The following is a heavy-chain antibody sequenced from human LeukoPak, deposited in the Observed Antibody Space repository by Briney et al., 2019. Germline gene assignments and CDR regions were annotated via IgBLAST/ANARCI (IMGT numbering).Heavy chain of an antibody. CDR3: ARGGITIFGVVIPPDY. V-gene: IGHV3-7*03. CDR1: GFTFSSYW. D-gene: IGHD3-3*01. CDR2: IKQDGSEK. J-gene: IGHJ4*02. Sequence: PGGSLRLSCAASGFTFSSYWMSWVRQAPGKGLEWVANIKQDGSEKYYVDSVKGRFTISRDNAKNSLYLQMNSLRAEDTALYYCARGGITIFGVVIPPDYWGQGTLVTVSS.